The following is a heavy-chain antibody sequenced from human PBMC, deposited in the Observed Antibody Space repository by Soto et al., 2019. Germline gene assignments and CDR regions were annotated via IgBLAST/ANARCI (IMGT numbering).Heavy chain of an antibody. CDR3: AKELGRRHWKV. V-gene: IGHV3-74*01. CDR1: GFTFSSYW. Sequence: EVQLVESGGGLVQPGGSLRLSCAASGFTFSSYWMHWVRQAPGKGLVWVSRINSDGSTTSYADSVKGRFTISRDNAKNTLYLQMNSLRADDAAVYYCAKELGRRHWKVWGQGTQVTVSS. CDR2: INSDGSTT. J-gene: IGHJ4*02. D-gene: IGHD1-1*01.